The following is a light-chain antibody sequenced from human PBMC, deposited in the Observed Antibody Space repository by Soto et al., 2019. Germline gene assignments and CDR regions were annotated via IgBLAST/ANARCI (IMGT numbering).Light chain of an antibody. CDR2: DDN. CDR3: GTWDTSLPACV. J-gene: IGLJ1*01. V-gene: IGLV1-51*01. Sequence: QSVLTPPPSVSAAPGQRVTISCSGSASNIGNNSVSWYQQLPGAAPKLLIYDDNNRPSGIPDRFSGPKSGTSATLGITGLQTGDEADYYCGTWDTSLPACVFGPGTKVTVL. CDR1: ASNIGNNS.